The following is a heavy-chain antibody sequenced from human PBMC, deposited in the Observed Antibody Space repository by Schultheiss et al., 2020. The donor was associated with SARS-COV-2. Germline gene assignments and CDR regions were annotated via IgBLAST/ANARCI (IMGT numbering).Heavy chain of an antibody. CDR2: ISSSSSYI. CDR3: ARVRTGWFDP. Sequence: GGSLRLSCVGSGFTFSRYNMNWVRQAPGKGLEWVSSISSSSSYIYYADSVKGRFTISRDNAKNSLYLQMNSLRAEDTAVYYCARVRTGWFDPWGQGTLVTVSS. J-gene: IGHJ5*02. CDR1: GFTFSRYN. V-gene: IGHV3-21*01.